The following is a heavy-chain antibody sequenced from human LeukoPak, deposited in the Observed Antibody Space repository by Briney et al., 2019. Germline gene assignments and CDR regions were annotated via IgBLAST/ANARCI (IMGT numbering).Heavy chain of an antibody. CDR3: ARHRLVGFGEFDDAFDI. D-gene: IGHD3-10*01. CDR2: ISAYNGNT. V-gene: IGHV1-18*01. CDR1: GYTFTSYG. Sequence: ASVKVSCKASGYTFTSYGISWVRQAPGQGLEWMGWISAYNGNTNYAQKLQGRVTMTTDTSTSTAYMELRSLRSDDTAVYYCARHRLVGFGEFDDAFDIWGQGTMVTVSS. J-gene: IGHJ3*02.